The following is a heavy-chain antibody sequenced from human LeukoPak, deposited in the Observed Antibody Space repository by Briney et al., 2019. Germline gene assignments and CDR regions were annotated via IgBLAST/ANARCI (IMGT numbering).Heavy chain of an antibody. CDR2: IGTGGDS. CDR3: VRGCMFCRWKTYFDP. Sequence: GGSLRLSCAASGFTFNTYDMHWVRQAPGKGLEWVSAIGTGGDSFYPDSVKGRFTMSRENAKNSVYLQMNSLRAEDTAVYYCVRGCMFCRWKTYFDPWGQGTLVTVSS. D-gene: IGHD2-8*01. CDR1: GFTFNTYD. J-gene: IGHJ5*02. V-gene: IGHV3-13*01.